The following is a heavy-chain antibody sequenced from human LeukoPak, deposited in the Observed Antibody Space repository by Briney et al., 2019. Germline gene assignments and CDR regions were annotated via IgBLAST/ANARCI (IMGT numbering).Heavy chain of an antibody. D-gene: IGHD1-26*01. J-gene: IGHJ4*02. V-gene: IGHV3-74*01. CDR1: GIIVSTFW. CDR3: ITERYSASAFGD. Sequence: GGSLRLSCAASGIIVSTFWMHWVRQAPGEGLVWVSRINTDGSVTNYVDSVEGRFTISSDNAKNMLFLQMNDQRTDVTSVYYCITERYSASAFGDWGQGTLVTVSS. CDR2: INTDGSVT.